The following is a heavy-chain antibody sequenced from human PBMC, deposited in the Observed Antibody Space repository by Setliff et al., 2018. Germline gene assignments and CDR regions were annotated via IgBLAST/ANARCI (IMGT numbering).Heavy chain of an antibody. J-gene: IGHJ4*02. CDR3: AGAGGNSDYFDY. CDR1: GFTFSSYG. D-gene: IGHD2-21*02. CDR2: IRYDGSNK. Sequence: PWGSLRLSCAASGFTFSSYGMHWVRQAPGKGLEWVAFIRYDGSNKYYADSVKGRFTISRDNVKNSLFLQMNSLKIEDTAVYYCAGAGGNSDYFDYWGQGTLVTVSS. V-gene: IGHV3-30*02.